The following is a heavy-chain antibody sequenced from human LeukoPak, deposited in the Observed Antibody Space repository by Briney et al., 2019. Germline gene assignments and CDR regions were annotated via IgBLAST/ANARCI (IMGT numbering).Heavy chain of an antibody. J-gene: IGHJ6*02. V-gene: IGHV3-23*01. CDR2: IYENGGTT. CDR3: ASSRARIRGYCSGGSCYSNYYYGMDV. D-gene: IGHD2-15*01. CDR1: GFTFRSHA. Sequence: PGGSLRLSCVGSGFTFRSHAMSWVRQAPEKGLEFVSGIYENGGTTYYADSVKGRFTISRDNSKNTLYLQMNSLRAEDTAVYYCASSRARIRGYCSGGSCYSNYYYGMDVWGQGTTVTVSS.